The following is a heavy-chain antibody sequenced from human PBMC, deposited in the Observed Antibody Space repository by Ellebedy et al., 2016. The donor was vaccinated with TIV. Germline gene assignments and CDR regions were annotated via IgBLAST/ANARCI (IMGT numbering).Heavy chain of an antibody. Sequence: AASAKVSCKASGYTFTSYDNNWSRQATGQGLEWMGWVNPDSCSTGYSHKFQGRVSMTSDTSIRTAYLEMSSLTSDDTAVYYCGRVPSGYSVGSKIDFWGQGTLVTVSS. V-gene: IGHV1-8*01. J-gene: IGHJ4*02. D-gene: IGHD6-19*01. CDR1: GYTFTSYD. CDR2: VNPDSCST. CDR3: GRVPSGYSVGSKIDF.